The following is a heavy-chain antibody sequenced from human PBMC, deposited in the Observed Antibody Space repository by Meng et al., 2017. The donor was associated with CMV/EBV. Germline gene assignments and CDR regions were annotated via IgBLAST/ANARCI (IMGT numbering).Heavy chain of an antibody. D-gene: IGHD4-17*01. CDR1: GSSISSYS. J-gene: IGHJ4*02. Sequence: VRLPDPAPRLSKPAETLSLTCTLSGSSISSYSWGWIRQPDGKGLELIGRIYTSGSTNYNPSLKSRVTMSVDTSKNQFSLKLSSVTAADTAVYYCARGPEVDYGDYAGLDYWGQGTLVTVSS. V-gene: IGHV4-4*07. CDR3: ARGPEVDYGDYAGLDY. CDR2: IYTSGST.